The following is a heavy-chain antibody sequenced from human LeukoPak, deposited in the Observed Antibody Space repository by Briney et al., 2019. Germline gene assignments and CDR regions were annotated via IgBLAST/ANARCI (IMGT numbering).Heavy chain of an antibody. J-gene: IGHJ6*02. Sequence: PSETLSLTCTVSGGSISSSSYYWGWIRQPPGKGLEWIGSIYYSGSTYYNPSLKSRVTISVDTSKNQFSLKLSSVTAADTAVYYCARSRVAGRNYYYYGMDVWGQGTTVTVSS. CDR1: GGSISSSSYY. CDR2: IYYSGST. CDR3: ARSRVAGRNYYYYGMDV. V-gene: IGHV4-39*01. D-gene: IGHD6-19*01.